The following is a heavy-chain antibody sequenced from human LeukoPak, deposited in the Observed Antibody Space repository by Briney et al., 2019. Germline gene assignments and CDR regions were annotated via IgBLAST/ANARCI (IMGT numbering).Heavy chain of an antibody. Sequence: SETLYLTFAVYDGSFSGYYWNWIRKPPVQGMDWNGYFSYSGYTNYNPSLKSRVTISVDTSKSKFSLKLSSVTAADTAVYYCARARDSGSLNRACDYWGQGALVTVSS. CDR1: DGSFSGYY. J-gene: IGHJ4*02. D-gene: IGHD3-10*01. CDR3: ARARDSGSLNRACDY. CDR2: FSYSGYT. V-gene: IGHV4-59*01.